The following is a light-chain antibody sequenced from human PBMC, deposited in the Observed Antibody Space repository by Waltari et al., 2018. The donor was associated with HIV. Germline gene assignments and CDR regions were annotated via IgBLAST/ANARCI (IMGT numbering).Light chain of an antibody. CDR1: SSDVGAYEY. CDR2: DVY. Sequence: QSALTQPASVSGSPGQSITISCTGTSSDVGAYEYVSWYQQHPGKVPKLLIYDVYIRPSRISNRFSGSKSGNTASLTISGLQAEDEAAYYCASFTSGRLNVFGTGTKVTVL. CDR3: ASFTSGRLNV. J-gene: IGLJ1*01. V-gene: IGLV2-14*03.